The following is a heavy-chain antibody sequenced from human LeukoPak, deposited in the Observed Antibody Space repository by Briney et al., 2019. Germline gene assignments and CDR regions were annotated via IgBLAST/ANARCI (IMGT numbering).Heavy chain of an antibody. J-gene: IGHJ3*02. CDR3: ARDHGEMATITSDAFDI. V-gene: IGHV4-59*01. CDR1: GGSISSYY. CDR2: IYYSGST. D-gene: IGHD5-24*01. Sequence: SETLSLTCTVSGGSISSYYWSWIRQPPGKGLEWMGYIYYSGSTNYNPSLKSRVPISVDTSKNQFSLKLSSVTAADTAVYYCARDHGEMATITSDAFDIWGQGTMVTVSS.